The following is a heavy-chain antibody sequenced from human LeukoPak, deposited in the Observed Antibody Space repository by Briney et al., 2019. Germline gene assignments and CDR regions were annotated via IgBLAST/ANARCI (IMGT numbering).Heavy chain of an antibody. CDR1: GFTFSTFA. D-gene: IGHD1-26*01. Sequence: PGRSLRLSCAASGFTFSTFAMHWVRLSPGKGLEWVGRIKSKTDGGTTDYAAPVKGRFTISRDDSKNTLYLQMNSLKTEDTAVYYCARLCIVGTKSAFDIWGQGTMVTVSS. CDR3: ARLCIVGTKSAFDI. CDR2: IKSKTDGGTT. J-gene: IGHJ3*02. V-gene: IGHV3-15*01.